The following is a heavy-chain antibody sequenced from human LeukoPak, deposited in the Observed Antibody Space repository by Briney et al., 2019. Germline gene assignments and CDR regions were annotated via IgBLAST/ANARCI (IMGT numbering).Heavy chain of an antibody. CDR2: IYSGGST. D-gene: IGHD1-26*01. Sequence: PGGSLRLSCAASGFTFSSNYMSWVRQAPGKGLEWVSVIYSGGSTYYADSVKGRFTISRDNSKNTLYLQMNSLRAEDTAVYYCARLDYSGSFYFDYWGQGTLVTVSS. CDR3: ARLDYSGSFYFDY. V-gene: IGHV3-53*01. CDR1: GFTFSSNY. J-gene: IGHJ4*02.